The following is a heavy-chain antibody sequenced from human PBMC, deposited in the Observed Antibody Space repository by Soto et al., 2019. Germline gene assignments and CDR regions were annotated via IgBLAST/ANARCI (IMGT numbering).Heavy chain of an antibody. Sequence: QVQLQESGPGLVKPSETLSLTCTVSGGSISSYYWSWIRQPPGKGLEWIGYIYYSGSTNYNPSLMSLVTISVDTSKNQFRLKLSSVTAADTAVYYCARHGTYCSGGSCYSEYYFDYWGQGTLVTVSS. J-gene: IGHJ4*02. CDR2: IYYSGST. V-gene: IGHV4-59*08. CDR1: GGSISSYY. CDR3: ARHGTYCSGGSCYSEYYFDY. D-gene: IGHD2-15*01.